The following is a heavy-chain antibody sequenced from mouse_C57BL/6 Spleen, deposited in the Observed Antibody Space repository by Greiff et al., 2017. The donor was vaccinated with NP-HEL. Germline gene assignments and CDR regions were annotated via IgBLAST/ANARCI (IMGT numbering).Heavy chain of an antibody. J-gene: IGHJ2*01. V-gene: IGHV1-18*01. CDR1: GYTFSDYN. CDR2: INPNNGGT. D-gene: IGHD2-2*01. CDR3: ARGGKGYDLFDY. Sequence: VQLQQSGPELVKPGASVKIPCKASGYTFSDYNMDWVKQSHGKSLEWIGDINPNNGGTIYNQKFKGKATLTVDKSSSTAYMKLRSLTSEDTAVYYCARGGKGYDLFDYWGQGTTLTVSS.